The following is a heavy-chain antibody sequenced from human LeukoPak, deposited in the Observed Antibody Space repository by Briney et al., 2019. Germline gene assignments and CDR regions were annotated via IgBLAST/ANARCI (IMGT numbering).Heavy chain of an antibody. CDR3: ARPVSGYYFNA. CDR1: SGSINGFY. Sequence: SETLSLTCTVSSGSINGFYWSWIRQPPGKRLEWIGYVAYSGATNYNLSFKSRVTISLDTSKTQFSLKLSSVTAADTAFYYCARPVSGYYFNAWGPGTLVTVSS. D-gene: IGHD5-12*01. V-gene: IGHV4-59*01. CDR2: VAYSGAT. J-gene: IGHJ5*02.